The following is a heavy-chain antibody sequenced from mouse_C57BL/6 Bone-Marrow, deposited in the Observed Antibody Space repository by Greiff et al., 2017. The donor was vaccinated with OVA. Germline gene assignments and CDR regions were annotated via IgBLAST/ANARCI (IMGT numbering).Heavy chain of an antibody. CDR2: IYPRSGNT. CDR3: ARPHSTDDYSYWYFDV. V-gene: IGHV1-81*01. D-gene: IGHD2-4*01. Sequence: QVQLQQSGAELARPGASVKLSCKASGYTFTSYGISWVKQRTGQGLEWIGEIYPRSGNTYYNEKFKGKATLTADKSSSTAYMELRSLTSEDSAVYFCARPHSTDDYSYWYFDVWGTGTTVTVSS. CDR1: GYTFTSYG. J-gene: IGHJ1*03.